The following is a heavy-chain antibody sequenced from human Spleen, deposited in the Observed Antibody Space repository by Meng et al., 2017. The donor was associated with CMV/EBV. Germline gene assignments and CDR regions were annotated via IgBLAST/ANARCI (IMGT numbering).Heavy chain of an antibody. V-gene: IGHV3-53*01. J-gene: IGHJ6*02. CDR3: ATEGKRYYDFWSGYSLTMDV. CDR2: IYSGSTT. Sequence: NTNFMNWVRQAPGKGLEWVSVIYSGSTTYYADSVRGRFTISRDNSKNTLYLQMNNLRVEDTAVYYCATEGKRYYDFWSGYSLTMDVWGQGTTVTVSS. CDR1: NTNF. D-gene: IGHD3-3*01.